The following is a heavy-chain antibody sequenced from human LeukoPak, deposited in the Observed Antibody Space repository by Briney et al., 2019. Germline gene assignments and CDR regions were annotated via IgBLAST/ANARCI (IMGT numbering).Heavy chain of an antibody. V-gene: IGHV3-9*01. CDR3: AKDSGSVGPNWFDP. CDR1: GFPFDEFA. Sequence: PGGSLRLSCVAPGFPFDEFALHWFRKTPGKGRGWVSVISWNSGSTHYANSVKGRFTISRDNAKSSLYLQMNSLRAEDTAFYYCAKDSGSVGPNWFDPWGQGTLVSVSS. J-gene: IGHJ5*02. D-gene: IGHD1-26*01. CDR2: ISWNSGST.